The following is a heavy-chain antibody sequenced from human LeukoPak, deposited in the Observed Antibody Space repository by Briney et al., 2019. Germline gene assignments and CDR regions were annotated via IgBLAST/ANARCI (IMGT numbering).Heavy chain of an antibody. CDR1: GYTFTSYA. V-gene: IGHV7-4-1*02. J-gene: IGHJ4*02. CDR2: INTNTGNP. Sequence: ASVKVSCKASGYTFTSYAMNWVRQAPRQGLEWMGWINTNTGNPTYAQGFTGRFVFSLDTSVSTAYLQISSLKAEDTAVYYCARDSSGWYRGFFDYWGQGTLVTVSS. D-gene: IGHD6-19*01. CDR3: ARDSSGWYRGFFDY.